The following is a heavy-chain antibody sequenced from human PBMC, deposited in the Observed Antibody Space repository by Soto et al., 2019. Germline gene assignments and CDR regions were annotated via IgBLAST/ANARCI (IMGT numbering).Heavy chain of an antibody. CDR1: GFSLTSTAVG. V-gene: IGHV2-5*02. Sequence: QITLKESGPTLVKPTQTLTLTCSFSGFSLTSTAVGVNWIRQPPGKALEWLALIYWDDDNHFSPSLKSRLSVTKDTSKNQVVLTMTNMDPVDTATYDCAHGSGGLSDYWGQGILVTVSS. CDR3: AHGSGGLSDY. D-gene: IGHD6-19*01. CDR2: IYWDDDN. J-gene: IGHJ4*02.